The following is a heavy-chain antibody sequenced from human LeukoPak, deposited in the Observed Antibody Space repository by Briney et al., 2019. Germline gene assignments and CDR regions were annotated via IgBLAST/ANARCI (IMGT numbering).Heavy chain of an antibody. V-gene: IGHV3-23*01. J-gene: IGHJ4*02. CDR3: AREDQPRGTFDY. CDR1: EFTFSSYA. CDR2: ITVSGGTT. Sequence: GGSLRLSCAASEFTFSSYAMQWVRQAPGKGLEWVSGITVSGGTTYYTDSVKGRFTISRDNSKNTLYLQMNSLRAEDTALYYCAREDQPRGTFDYWGQGILVTVSS. D-gene: IGHD2-15*01.